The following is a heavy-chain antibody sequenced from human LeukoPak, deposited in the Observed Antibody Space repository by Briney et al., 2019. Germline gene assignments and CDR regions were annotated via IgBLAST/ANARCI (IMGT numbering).Heavy chain of an antibody. J-gene: IGHJ4*02. V-gene: IGHV4-4*07. CDR3: ARDIGLAH. CDR2: VHSNGDT. Sequence: PSETLSLTCTVSGASIRTYFWSWFRQPAGKGLEWIGRVHSNGDTYYNPSLESRVTVSMDTSKNQFALNLTSLTAADTAVYYCARDIGLAHWGQGTLVTVSS. D-gene: IGHD3-16*02. CDR1: GASIRTYF.